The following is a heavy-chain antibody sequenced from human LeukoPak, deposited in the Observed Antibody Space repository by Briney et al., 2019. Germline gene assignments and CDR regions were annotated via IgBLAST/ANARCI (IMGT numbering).Heavy chain of an antibody. D-gene: IGHD3-22*01. Sequence: MSWXXXAPXXXLXXXSYISSSGSTIYYADSVKGRFTISRDNAKNSPYLQMNSLRAEDTAVYYCASEYDSSGYYFDYWGQGTLVTVSS. V-gene: IGHV3-11*01. CDR2: ISSSGSTI. J-gene: IGHJ4*02. CDR3: ASEYDSSGYYFDY.